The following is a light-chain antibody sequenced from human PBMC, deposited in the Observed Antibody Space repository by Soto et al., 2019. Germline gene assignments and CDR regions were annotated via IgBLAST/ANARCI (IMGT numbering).Light chain of an antibody. CDR1: ESVHRN. CDR3: QHYSNWPPT. J-gene: IGKJ1*01. Sequence: EMVMTQSPATLSVSPGERVTLSCRASESVHRNLAWYQQKPGQGPSLLIYYASTRATGVPDRLTGSGSGTEFTPTISSPPTEDFAVYHCQHYSNWPPTFGPGTEVEIK. V-gene: IGKV3-15*01. CDR2: YAS.